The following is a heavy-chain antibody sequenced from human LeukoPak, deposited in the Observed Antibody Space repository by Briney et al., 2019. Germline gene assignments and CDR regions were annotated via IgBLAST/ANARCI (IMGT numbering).Heavy chain of an antibody. D-gene: IGHD4/OR15-4a*01. CDR3: ARGASPAY. J-gene: IGHJ4*02. CDR2: IYYSGST. CDR1: GGSISSSSYY. Sequence: SETLSLTCTVSGGSISSSSYYWGWIRQPPGKGLEWIGSIYYSGSTYYNPSLKSRVTISVDTSKNQFSLKLSSVTAADTAVYYCARGASPAYWGQGTLVTVSS. V-gene: IGHV4-39*01.